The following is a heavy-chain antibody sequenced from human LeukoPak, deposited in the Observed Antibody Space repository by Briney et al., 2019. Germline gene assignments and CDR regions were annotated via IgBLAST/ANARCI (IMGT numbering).Heavy chain of an antibody. D-gene: IGHD5/OR15-5a*01. Sequence: SQTLSLTCTVSGASVSRGTFYWSWIRQPAGKGLEWIGRIYTTGSTNYNPSLSNRIAISVDTSNNHFSLKLSSVTAADTAVYLGARGAGLIVSGAFYYYIDVWGEGTTVTVSS. J-gene: IGHJ6*03. V-gene: IGHV4-61*02. CDR2: IYTTGST. CDR3: ARGAGLIVSGAFYYYIDV. CDR1: GASVSRGTFY.